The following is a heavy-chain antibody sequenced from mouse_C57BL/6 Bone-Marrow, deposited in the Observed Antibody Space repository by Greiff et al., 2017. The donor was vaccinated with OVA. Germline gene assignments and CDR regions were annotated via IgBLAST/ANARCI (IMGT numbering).Heavy chain of an antibody. Sequence: VQLKQPGAELVKPGASVKLSCKASGYTFTSYWMHWVKQRPGQGLEWIGMIHPNSGSTNYNEKFKSKATLTVDKSSSTAYMQLSSLTSEDSAVYYCARSTMVTTPPAYWGQGTLVTVSA. D-gene: IGHD2-2*01. CDR3: ARSTMVTTPPAY. CDR1: GYTFTSYW. V-gene: IGHV1-64*01. J-gene: IGHJ3*01. CDR2: IHPNSGST.